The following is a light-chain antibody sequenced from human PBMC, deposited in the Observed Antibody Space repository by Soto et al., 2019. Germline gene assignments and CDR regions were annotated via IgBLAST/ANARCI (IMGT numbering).Light chain of an antibody. CDR1: QSLLRTNGDTY. CDR2: LGS. Sequence: DIVMTQSPLSLPVTPGEPASISCRSSQSLLRTNGDTYLDWYLQKAGQSPQLLIYLGSNRATGVPDRFSGSGSSTEFTLNISRVEAEDVGVYYCMQSLQTVFTFGQGTKLEIQ. CDR3: MQSLQTVFT. V-gene: IGKV2-28*01. J-gene: IGKJ2*01.